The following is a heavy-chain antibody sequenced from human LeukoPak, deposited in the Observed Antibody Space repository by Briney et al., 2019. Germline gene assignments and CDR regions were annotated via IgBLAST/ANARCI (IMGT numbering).Heavy chain of an antibody. CDR3: ARFPMTTVTTHFDY. Sequence: PSETLSLTCAVSGGSIRSSNWWSWVRQPPGKGLEWVGEIFHSGSTNYNPSLKSRVTISVDKSKNQLSLKLSSVTAADTAVYYCARFPMTTVTTHFDYWGQGTLVTVSS. D-gene: IGHD4-11*01. CDR1: GGSIRSSNW. J-gene: IGHJ4*02. V-gene: IGHV4-4*02. CDR2: IFHSGST.